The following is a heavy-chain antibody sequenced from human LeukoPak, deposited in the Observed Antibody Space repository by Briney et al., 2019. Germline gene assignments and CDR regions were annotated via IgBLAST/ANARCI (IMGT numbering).Heavy chain of an antibody. D-gene: IGHD5-24*01. CDR3: ARRVRWLQLSPPDY. CDR1: GVSFSGYY. V-gene: IGHV4-34*01. J-gene: IGHJ4*02. CDR2: INHSGST. Sequence: SDTQSLTCPVYGVSFSGYYWSWIRQPPGTGLEWIGEINHSGSTNYNPSLKSRVTISVDTSKNQFSLKLSSVTAADTAVYYCARRVRWLQLSPPDYWGQGTLVTVSS.